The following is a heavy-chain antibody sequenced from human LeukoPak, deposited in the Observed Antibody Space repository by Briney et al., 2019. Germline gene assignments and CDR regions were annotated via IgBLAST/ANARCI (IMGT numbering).Heavy chain of an antibody. CDR2: ITSSSNYI. Sequence: PGGSLRLSCAASGFPLSSHNMNWVRQAPGKGLEWVSYITSSSNYIYYADSVKGRFTISRDNAKNSLYLQMNSLRAEDTAVYYCARAIFSSGWYLVDYWGQGTLVTVSS. J-gene: IGHJ4*02. V-gene: IGHV3-21*01. D-gene: IGHD6-19*01. CDR3: ARAIFSSGWYLVDY. CDR1: GFPLSSHN.